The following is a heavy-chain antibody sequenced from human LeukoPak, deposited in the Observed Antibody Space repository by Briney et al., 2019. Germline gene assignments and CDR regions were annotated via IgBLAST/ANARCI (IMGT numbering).Heavy chain of an antibody. Sequence: SETLSLTCTVSGGSISSSSYYWGWIRQPPGKGLEWIGSIYYSGSTYYNPSLKSRVTISVDTSKNQFSLKLSSVTAADTAVYYCASEDPLPPAARDVWGQGTTVTVSS. CDR1: GGSISSSSYY. CDR2: IYYSGST. J-gene: IGHJ6*02. CDR3: ASEDPLPPAARDV. D-gene: IGHD6-13*01. V-gene: IGHV4-39*01.